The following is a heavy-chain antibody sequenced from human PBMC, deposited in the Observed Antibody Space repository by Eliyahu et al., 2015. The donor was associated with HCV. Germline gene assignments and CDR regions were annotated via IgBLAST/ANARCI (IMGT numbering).Heavy chain of an antibody. V-gene: IGHV1-69*01. D-gene: IGHD1-26*01. CDR1: GGTFSSXA. CDR2: IIPIFGTA. Sequence: QVQLVQSGAEVKKPGSSVKVSCKASGGTFSSXAISWVRQAPGQGLEWMGGIIPIFGTANYAQKFQGRVTITADESTSTAYMELSSLRSEDTAVYYCARRGNSGSYYHGNWFDPWGQGTLVTVSS. J-gene: IGHJ5*02. CDR3: ARRGNSGSYYHGNWFDP.